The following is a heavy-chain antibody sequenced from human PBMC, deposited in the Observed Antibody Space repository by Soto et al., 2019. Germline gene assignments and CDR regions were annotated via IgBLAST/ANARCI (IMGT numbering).Heavy chain of an antibody. CDR1: GHLFNNHW. V-gene: IGHV5-51*01. CDR3: ARGYFDSGHGYDL. Sequence: WESLKISCKGPGHLFNNHWIGWVRQTPGKGLEWMGLIFTRDSETKTSPSFQGHVSFSVDNSINTVYLQWTSLKTTDTGIYFCARGYFDSGHGYDLWGQGTLVTVSS. J-gene: IGHJ5*02. CDR2: IFTRDSET. D-gene: IGHD3-10*01.